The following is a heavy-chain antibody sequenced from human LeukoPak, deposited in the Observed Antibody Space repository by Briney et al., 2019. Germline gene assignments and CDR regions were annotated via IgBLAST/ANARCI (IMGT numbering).Heavy chain of an antibody. CDR3: AKGYCSSSSCSPPGY. D-gene: IGHD2-2*01. CDR1: GGTFSSHA. CDR2: IIPIFGTA. Sequence: ASVKVSCKASGGTFSSHAISWVRQAPGQGPEWMGGIIPIFGTANYAQKFQGRVTITADESTSTAYMELSSLRSEDMAVYYCAKGYCSSSSCSPPGYWGQGTLVTVSS. V-gene: IGHV1-69*13. J-gene: IGHJ4*02.